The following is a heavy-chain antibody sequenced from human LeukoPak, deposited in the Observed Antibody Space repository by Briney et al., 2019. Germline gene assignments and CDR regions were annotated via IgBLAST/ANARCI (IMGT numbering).Heavy chain of an antibody. V-gene: IGHV1-8*01. D-gene: IGHD5-24*01. CDR1: GYIHPCYE. Sequence: ASVPDSCQASGYIHPCYEFNWVRPATGQGLAWMGWMNPNSGNTGYAEKFRGRFTMTRNNSISTAFMELSSLRSEDTAVYYCARRNTIMVAGLDYWGQGTLVTVSS. CDR3: ARRNTIMVAGLDY. J-gene: IGHJ4*02. CDR2: MNPNSGNT.